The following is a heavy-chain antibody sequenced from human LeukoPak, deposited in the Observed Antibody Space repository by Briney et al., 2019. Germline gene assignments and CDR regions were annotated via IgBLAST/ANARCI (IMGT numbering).Heavy chain of an antibody. V-gene: IGHV3-21*01. CDR3: ARDKAYYYDSSGYPDY. D-gene: IGHD3-22*01. Sequence: GGSLRLSCAASGFTLSSYAMSWVRQAPGKGLEWVSSSSSSSSYIYYADSVKGRFTISRDNAKNSLYLQMNSLRAEDTAVYYCARDKAYYYDSSGYPDYWGQGTLVTVSS. CDR1: GFTLSSYA. J-gene: IGHJ4*02. CDR2: SSSSSSYI.